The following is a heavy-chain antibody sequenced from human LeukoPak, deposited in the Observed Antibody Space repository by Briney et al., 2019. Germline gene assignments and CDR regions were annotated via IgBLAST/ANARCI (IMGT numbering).Heavy chain of an antibody. Sequence: GGSLRLSCAASGFTFSTYAMHWVRQAPGKGLEWVAVISYDGSSKYCADSVKGRFTISGDNSKNTLYLQMNSLRAEDTAVYYCAKDLNDYAGGYMDVWGKGTTVTVSS. CDR1: GFTFSTYA. D-gene: IGHD4-23*01. J-gene: IGHJ6*03. CDR3: AKDLNDYAGGYMDV. V-gene: IGHV3-30*04. CDR2: ISYDGSSK.